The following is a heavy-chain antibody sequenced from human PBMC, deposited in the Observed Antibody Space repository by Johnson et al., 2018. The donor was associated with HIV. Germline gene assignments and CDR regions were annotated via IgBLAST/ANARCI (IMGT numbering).Heavy chain of an antibody. D-gene: IGHD3-16*01. J-gene: IGHJ3*02. CDR3: AKCIWGSSLIDVFDI. CDR2: ISYDGSNK. V-gene: IGHV3-30-3*02. Sequence: QVQLVESGGGVVQPGRSLRLSCAASGFTFSSYAMHWVRQAPGKGLGWVAVISYDGSNKYYADYVKGRFTISRDNSKNTLYLQMNSLRAEDTALYYCAKCIWGSSLIDVFDIWGQGTMVTVSS. CDR1: GFTFSSYA.